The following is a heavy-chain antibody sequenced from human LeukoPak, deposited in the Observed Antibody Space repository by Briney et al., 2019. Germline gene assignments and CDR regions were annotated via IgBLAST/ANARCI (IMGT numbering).Heavy chain of an antibody. J-gene: IGHJ4*02. CDR1: GFTFDDYA. V-gene: IGHV3-9*01. CDR2: ISWNSGSI. Sequence: GGSLRLSCAASGFTFDDYAMHWVRQAPGKGLEWVSGISWNSGSIGYADSVKGRFTISRDNAKNSLYLQMNSLRAEDTALYYCAKDKEAVAGTGGGFNYWGQGTLVTVSS. CDR3: AKDKEAVAGTGGGFNY. D-gene: IGHD6-19*01.